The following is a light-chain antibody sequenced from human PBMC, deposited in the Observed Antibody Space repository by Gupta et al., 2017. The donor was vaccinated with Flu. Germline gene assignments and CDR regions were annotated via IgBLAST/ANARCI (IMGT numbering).Light chain of an antibody. Sequence: EIVMTQSPATLSVSPGERATLSCRASQSVSSNLAWYQQKPGQAPRLLTDGASTRATGIPARFSGSGSGTEFTLTISSLQSEDFAVYYCQQYNNWPPRTFGQGTKVEIK. J-gene: IGKJ1*01. CDR3: QQYNNWPPRT. CDR1: QSVSSN. CDR2: GAS. V-gene: IGKV3-15*01.